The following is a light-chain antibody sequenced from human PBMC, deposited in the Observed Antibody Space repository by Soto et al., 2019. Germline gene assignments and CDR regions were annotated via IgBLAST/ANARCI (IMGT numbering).Light chain of an antibody. Sequence: EIVLTHPPGTLSLSPGQRDTLSCRASQSVSSSYLAWCQHNRGQAPRLLIYGASSRATGTPDRSSGSGSGTDFTPTISRLEPEDFEGYCCEQSGGSPHTVGQGNKLEIK. CDR1: QSVSSSY. CDR3: EQSGGSPHT. J-gene: IGKJ2*01. V-gene: IGKV3-20*01. CDR2: GAS.